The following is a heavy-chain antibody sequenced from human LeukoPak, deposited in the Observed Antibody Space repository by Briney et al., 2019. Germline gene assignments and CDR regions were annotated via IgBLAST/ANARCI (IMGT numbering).Heavy chain of an antibody. CDR1: GYTFTSYY. Sequence: ASVKVSCKATGYTFTSYYMHWVRQAPGQGLEWMGIINPSGGSTSYAQKFQGRVTMTRDTSTSTVYMELSSLSSEDTAVYYCARGGRERYSSGWTDAFDIWGQGTMVTVSS. CDR2: INPSGGST. V-gene: IGHV1-46*01. D-gene: IGHD6-19*01. J-gene: IGHJ3*02. CDR3: ARGGRERYSSGWTDAFDI.